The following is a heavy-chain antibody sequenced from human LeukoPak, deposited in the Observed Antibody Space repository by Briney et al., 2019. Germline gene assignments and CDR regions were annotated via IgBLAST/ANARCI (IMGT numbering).Heavy chain of an antibody. CDR3: AREHDYRVYYYYYYMDV. Sequence: PGGSLRLSCAASGFTFSSYSMNWVRQAPGKGLEWVSSISSSSSYIYYADSVKGRFTISRDNAKNSLHLQMNSLRAEDTAVYYCAREHDYRVYYYYYYMDVWGKGTTVTVSS. D-gene: IGHD4-11*01. CDR2: ISSSSSYI. V-gene: IGHV3-21*01. CDR1: GFTFSSYS. J-gene: IGHJ6*03.